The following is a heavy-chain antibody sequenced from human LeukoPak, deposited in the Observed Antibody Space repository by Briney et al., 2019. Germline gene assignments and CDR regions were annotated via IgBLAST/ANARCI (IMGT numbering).Heavy chain of an antibody. CDR2: INPNSGGT. CDR1: GYTFTGYY. D-gene: IGHD3-3*01. Sequence: ASVKVSCKASGYTFTGYYVHWVRQAPGRGLEWMGWINPNSGGTNYAQKFQGRVTMTRDTSISTAYMELSRLRSDDTAVYYCARTGAVSGYDFWSGYYPEGGFDYWGQGPLLTV. V-gene: IGHV1-2*02. CDR3: ARTGAVSGYDFWSGYYPEGGFDY. J-gene: IGHJ4*02.